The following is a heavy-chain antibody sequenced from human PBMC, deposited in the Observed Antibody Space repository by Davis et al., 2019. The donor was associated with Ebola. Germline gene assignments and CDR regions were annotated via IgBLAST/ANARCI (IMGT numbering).Heavy chain of an antibody. CDR2: ISYDGSNK. V-gene: IGHV3-30*04. J-gene: IGHJ4*02. Sequence: GESLKISCAASGFTFSSYAMHWVRQAPGKGLEWVAVISYDGSNKYYADSVKGRFTISRDNSKNTLYLQMNSLRAEDTAVYYCAKGLSVAVTTSYFDYWGQGTLVTVSS. CDR1: GFTFSSYA. CDR3: AKGLSVAVTTSYFDY. D-gene: IGHD4-17*01.